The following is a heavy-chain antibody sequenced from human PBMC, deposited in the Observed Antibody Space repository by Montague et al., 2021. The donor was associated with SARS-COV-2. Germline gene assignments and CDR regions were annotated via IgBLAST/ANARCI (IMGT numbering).Heavy chain of an antibody. CDR1: GFSLSTSGMC. D-gene: IGHD5-24*01. J-gene: IGHJ4*02. Sequence: PALVKPTQTLTLTCTFSGFSLSTSGMCVSWIRQPPGEALEWLAXXXWXXXKYXSTSLKTRLTISKDTSKNQVVLTMTNMDPVDTATYYCARASLAWLDYWGQGTLVTVSS. V-gene: IGHV2-70*01. CDR3: ARASLAWLDY. CDR2: XXWXXXK.